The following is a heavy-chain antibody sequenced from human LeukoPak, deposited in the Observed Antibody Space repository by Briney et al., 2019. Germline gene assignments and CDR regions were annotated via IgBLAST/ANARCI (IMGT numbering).Heavy chain of an antibody. Sequence: SETLSPTCAVYGGSFSGYYWSWIRQPPGKGLEWIGEINHSGSTNYNPSLKSRVTISVDTSKNQFSLKLSSVTAADTAVYYCARRPYSSSWYVWFDPWGQGTLVTVSS. D-gene: IGHD6-13*01. J-gene: IGHJ5*02. CDR3: ARRPYSSSWYVWFDP. CDR1: GGSFSGYY. V-gene: IGHV4-34*01. CDR2: INHSGST.